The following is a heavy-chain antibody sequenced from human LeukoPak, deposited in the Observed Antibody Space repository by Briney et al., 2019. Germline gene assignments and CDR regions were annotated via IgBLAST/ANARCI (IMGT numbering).Heavy chain of an antibody. CDR2: IIPIFGTA. J-gene: IGHJ4*02. V-gene: IGHV1-69*13. CDR1: GGTFSSYA. CDR3: ASNLGITGTEDY. D-gene: IGHD1/OR15-1a*01. Sequence: ASVKVSCKASGGTFSSYAISWVRQAPGQGLEWMGGIIPIFGTANYAQKFQGRVTITADESTSTAYMELSSLRSEDTAVYYCASNLGITGTEDYWGQGTLVTVSS.